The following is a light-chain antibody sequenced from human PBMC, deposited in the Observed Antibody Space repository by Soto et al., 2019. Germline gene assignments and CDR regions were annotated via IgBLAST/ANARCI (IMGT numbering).Light chain of an antibody. J-gene: IGLJ3*02. CDR3: SSYTSSSTLNWV. V-gene: IGLV2-14*01. CDR1: ISDVGGYNY. Sequence: QSALTQPASVSGSPGQSITISCTGTISDVGGYNYVSWYQQHPGKAPKLMIYEVSNRPSGVSNRFSGSKSGNTASLTISGLQAEDEADYYCSSYTSSSTLNWVFGGGTKVTVL. CDR2: EVS.